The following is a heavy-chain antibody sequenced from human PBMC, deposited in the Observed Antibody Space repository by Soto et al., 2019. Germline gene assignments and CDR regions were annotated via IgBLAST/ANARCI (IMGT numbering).Heavy chain of an antibody. CDR2: ISAYNGNT. J-gene: IGHJ6*02. V-gene: IGHV1-18*01. CDR3: ARSWSGYYRYGMDV. CDR1: GYTFTSYG. D-gene: IGHD3-3*01. Sequence: QVQLVQSGAAVKKPGASVKVSCKASGYTFTSYGISWVRQAPGQGLERMGWISAYNGNTNYAQKVQGRVTMNTDTSTSTADMELSSLRSDDTAVYYCARSWSGYYRYGMDVWGQGTTVTVSS.